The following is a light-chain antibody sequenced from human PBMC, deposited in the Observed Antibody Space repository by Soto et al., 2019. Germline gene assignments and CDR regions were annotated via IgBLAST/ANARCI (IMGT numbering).Light chain of an antibody. V-gene: IGLV2-8*01. CDR3: SSYAGSNNLV. J-gene: IGLJ2*01. CDR1: SSDVGGYNY. CDR2: EVS. Sequence: QSVLTQPPSASGSPGQSVTISCTGTSSDVGGYNYVSWYQQHTGKAPKLMIYEVSKRPSGVPDRFSGSKSGNTASLTVSGLQAEDEADYYCSSYAGSNNLVFGGGTKLTVL.